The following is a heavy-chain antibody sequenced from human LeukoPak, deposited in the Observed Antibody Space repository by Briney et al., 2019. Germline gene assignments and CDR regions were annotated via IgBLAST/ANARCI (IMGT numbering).Heavy chain of an antibody. CDR2: IKSKTVGVTT. J-gene: IGHJ4*02. Sequence: PGGSLRLSCAASGFTFSNAWMSWVRQAPGKGLEWVGRIKSKTVGVTTDYAAPVKGRFTISRDDSKNTLYLQMNSLKTEDTAVYYCTTELWFGESSFDYWGQGTLVTVSS. D-gene: IGHD3-10*01. CDR1: GFTFSNAW. V-gene: IGHV3-15*01. CDR3: TTELWFGESSFDY.